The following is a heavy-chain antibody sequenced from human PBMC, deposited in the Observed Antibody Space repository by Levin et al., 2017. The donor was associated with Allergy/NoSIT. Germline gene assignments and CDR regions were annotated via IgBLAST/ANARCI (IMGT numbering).Heavy chain of an antibody. CDR2: ISGSGRDI. D-gene: IGHD6-19*01. Sequence: GGSLRLSCAASGFTFSSYAMSWVRQAPGKGLEWVSGISGSGRDIYYADSVRGRFTVSRDNSRNRLYLQMRSLRADDTAVYYCAKHGEVAGTRLHYWGQGTLVFVSS. CDR1: GFTFSSYA. CDR3: AKHGEVAGTRLHY. J-gene: IGHJ4*02. V-gene: IGHV3-23*01.